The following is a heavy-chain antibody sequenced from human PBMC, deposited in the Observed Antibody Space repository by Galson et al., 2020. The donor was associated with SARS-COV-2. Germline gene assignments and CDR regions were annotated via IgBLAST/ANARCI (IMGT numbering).Heavy chain of an antibody. J-gene: IGHJ5*02. V-gene: IGHV1-2*02. CDR2: MHPKSGAA. CDR3: ARVGPSGPAFTNSFDP. Sequence: ASVKVSCKASGYTFTDYYIHWARQAPGQGLEWMGWMHPKSGAATYAQKFQGRVTMTRDTSISTAYLELDRLTSDDTAIFYCARVGPSGPAFTNSFDPWGQGPLVTVSS. CDR1: GYTFTDYY. D-gene: IGHD3-3*02.